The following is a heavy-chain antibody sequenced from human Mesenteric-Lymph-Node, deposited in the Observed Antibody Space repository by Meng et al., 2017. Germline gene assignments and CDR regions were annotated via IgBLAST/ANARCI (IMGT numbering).Heavy chain of an antibody. CDR2: IIPILGIA. V-gene: IGHV1-69*04. D-gene: IGHD3-10*01. J-gene: IGHJ4*02. CDR3: ARDAGQGNYFDY. Sequence: SVKVSCKASGGTFSSYTISWVRQAPEQGLEWMGRIIPILGIANYAQKFQGRVTITADKSTSTAYMELSSLRSEDTAVYYCARDAGQGNYFDYWGQGTLVTVSS. CDR1: GGTFSSYT.